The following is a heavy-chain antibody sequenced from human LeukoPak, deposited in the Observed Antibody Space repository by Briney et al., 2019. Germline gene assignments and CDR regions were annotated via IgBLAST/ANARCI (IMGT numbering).Heavy chain of an antibody. CDR1: GFTFSSYA. V-gene: IGHV3-23*01. J-gene: IGHJ4*02. D-gene: IGHD3-22*01. Sequence: PGGSLRLSCAASGFTFSSYAMSWVRQAPGKGLEWVSAISGSGGSTYHADSVKGRFTISRDNSKNTLYLQMNSLRAEDTAVYYCAKATQGYYDSSGYYLFSTGLDYWGQGTLVTVSS. CDR2: ISGSGGST. CDR3: AKATQGYYDSSGYYLFSTGLDY.